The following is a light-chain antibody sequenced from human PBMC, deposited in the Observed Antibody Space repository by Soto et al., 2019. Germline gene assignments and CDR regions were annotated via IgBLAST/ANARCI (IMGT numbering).Light chain of an antibody. CDR3: SSKRDSSTLFV. CDR2: EVT. CDR1: SSDVGAYNY. J-gene: IGLJ1*01. V-gene: IGLV2-14*01. Sequence: QSVLTQPASVSGSPGQSITISCTGTSSDVGAYNYVSWYQHHPGKVPKLLIYEVTNRPSGVSDRFSGSKSGNTPSLTISGLQAEDEADYYCSSKRDSSTLFVFGTGTKVTVL.